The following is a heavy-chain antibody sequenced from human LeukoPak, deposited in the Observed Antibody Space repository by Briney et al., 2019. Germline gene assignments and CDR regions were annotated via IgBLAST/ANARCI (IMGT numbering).Heavy chain of an antibody. CDR1: GFTFSSYA. Sequence: GGSLRLSCAASGFTFSSYAMSWVRQAPGKGLEWVSAISGSGGSTYYADSVKGRFTISRDNAKNSLYLQMNSLRAEDTAVYYCARDMRSGYDFDYWGQGTLVTVSS. J-gene: IGHJ4*02. CDR2: ISGSGGST. D-gene: IGHD5-12*01. CDR3: ARDMRSGYDFDY. V-gene: IGHV3-23*01.